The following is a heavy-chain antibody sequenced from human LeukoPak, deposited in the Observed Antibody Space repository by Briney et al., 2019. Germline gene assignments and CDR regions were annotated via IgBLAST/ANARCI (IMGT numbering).Heavy chain of an antibody. CDR3: ARDHTAMVPFDY. V-gene: IGHV1-2*02. CDR2: INPNSGGT. J-gene: IGHJ4*02. D-gene: IGHD5-18*01. Sequence: HXXRXXXGQXLEWMGWINPNSGGTNYAQKFQGRVTMTRDTSISTAYMELSRLRSDDTAVYYCARDHTAMVPFDYWGQGTLVTVSS.